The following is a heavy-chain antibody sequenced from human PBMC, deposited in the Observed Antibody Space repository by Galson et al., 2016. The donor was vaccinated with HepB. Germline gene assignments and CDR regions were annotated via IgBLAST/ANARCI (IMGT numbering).Heavy chain of an antibody. Sequence: SLRLSCAASGFIFTSYAMHWVRQAPGKGLEWVAVISYDDNNYYYADSVKGRFTISRDNSKNTLYLQMNSLRAEDTAVYYCARDRIVPAASDYWGQGTLVTVSS. D-gene: IGHD2-2*01. CDR1: GFIFTSYA. J-gene: IGHJ4*02. CDR3: ARDRIVPAASDY. V-gene: IGHV3-30*03. CDR2: ISYDDNNY.